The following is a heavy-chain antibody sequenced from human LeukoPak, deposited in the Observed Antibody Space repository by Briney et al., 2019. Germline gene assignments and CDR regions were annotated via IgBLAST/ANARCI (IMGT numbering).Heavy chain of an antibody. J-gene: IGHJ4*02. V-gene: IGHV4-39*01. Sequence: PSETLSLTCTVSGGSISSPPYDWGWIRQPPGKGLEYIGSISSSGNTYYNASLQSRVTISVDASKNQCSLKRGSVTAADTAVYFCARHLSQGDGNKRGFDNWGQGTLVTVSS. CDR1: GGSISSPPYD. CDR2: ISSSGNT. CDR3: ARHLSQGDGNKRGFDN. D-gene: IGHD5-24*01.